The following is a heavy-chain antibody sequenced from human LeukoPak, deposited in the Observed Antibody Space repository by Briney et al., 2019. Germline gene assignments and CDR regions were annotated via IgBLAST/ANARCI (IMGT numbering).Heavy chain of an antibody. CDR1: GVTFSSYA. Sequence: PGGALRLSCAAAGVTFSSYAMRWCRQAPGKGLEWLAVISYDGSNKYYADSVKGRFTISRDNSKNTLYLQTNSLRAEDTAVYYCARDMVRITMVRGVITSPTAYGMDVWGQGTTVTVSS. V-gene: IGHV3-30*01. CDR3: ARDMVRITMVRGVITSPTAYGMDV. CDR2: ISYDGSNK. D-gene: IGHD3-10*01. J-gene: IGHJ6*02.